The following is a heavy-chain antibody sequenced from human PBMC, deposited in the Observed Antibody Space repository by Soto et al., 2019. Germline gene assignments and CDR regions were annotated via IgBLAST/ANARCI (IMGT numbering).Heavy chain of an antibody. Sequence: GASVKVSCKASGGTFSSYAISWVRQAPGQGLEWMGGIIPIFGTANYAQKFQGRVMITADKSTSTAYMELSSLRSEGTAVYYCARDQTKYYYYYGMDVWGQGTTVTVSS. J-gene: IGHJ6*02. CDR1: GGTFSSYA. CDR2: IIPIFGTA. V-gene: IGHV1-69*06. CDR3: ARDQTKYYYYYGMDV.